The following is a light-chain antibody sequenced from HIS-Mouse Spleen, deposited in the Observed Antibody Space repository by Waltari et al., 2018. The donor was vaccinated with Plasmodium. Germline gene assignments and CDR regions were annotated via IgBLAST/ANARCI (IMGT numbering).Light chain of an antibody. CDR1: QSVSSN. CDR2: GAS. J-gene: IGKJ3*01. Sequence: EIVMTQSPATLPVSPGERATLSCRASQSVSSNLAWYQQKPGQAPRRLIYGASTRATGIPARFSGSGSGTEFTLTISSLQSEDFAVYYCQQYNNWSFTFGPGTKVDIK. V-gene: IGKV3-15*01. CDR3: QQYNNWSFT.